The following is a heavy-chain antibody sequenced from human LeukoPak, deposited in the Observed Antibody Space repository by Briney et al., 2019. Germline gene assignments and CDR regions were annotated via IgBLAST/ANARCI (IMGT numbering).Heavy chain of an antibody. CDR3: ARGSGRNYYYYYMDV. CDR1: GGTFSSYA. CDR2: IIPIFGTA. D-gene: IGHD3-10*01. Sequence: GSSVKVSCKASGGTFSSYAINWERQAPGQALEWIGGIIPIFGTANYAQKFHGRVTILTDESTSTAYMELSSLRSEDMAVYYCARGSGRNYYYYYMDVWGKGTTVTVSS. V-gene: IGHV1-69*05. J-gene: IGHJ6*03.